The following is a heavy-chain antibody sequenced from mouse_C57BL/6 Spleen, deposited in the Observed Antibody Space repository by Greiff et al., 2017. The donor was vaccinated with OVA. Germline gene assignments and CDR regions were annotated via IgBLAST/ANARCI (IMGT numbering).Heavy chain of an antibody. J-gene: IGHJ2*01. CDR1: GFTFTDYY. CDR2: IRNKANGYTT. CDR3: ARSYGSSYGFDY. D-gene: IGHD1-1*01. V-gene: IGHV7-3*01. Sequence: EVKLVESGGGLVQPGGSLSLSCAASGFTFTDYYMSWVRQPPGKALEWLGFIRNKANGYTTEYSASVKGRFTISRDNSQSILYLQMNALRAEDSGTYYCARSYGSSYGFDYWGQGTTLTVSS.